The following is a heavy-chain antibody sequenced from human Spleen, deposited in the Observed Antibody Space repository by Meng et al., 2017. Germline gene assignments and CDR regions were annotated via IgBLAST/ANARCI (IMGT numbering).Heavy chain of an antibody. J-gene: IGHJ4*02. CDR3: ARATSSSWSGQDFDY. CDR2: ISFDGSHK. D-gene: IGHD6-13*01. Sequence: GESLKISCATSGFTFSNYAVHWVRQAPGKGLEWVAVISFDGSHKYYADSAKDRFTISRDNSEKTLYLQMTSLRPEDTALYYCARATSSSWSGQDFDYWGRGTLVTVSS. V-gene: IGHV3-30*01. CDR1: GFTFSNYA.